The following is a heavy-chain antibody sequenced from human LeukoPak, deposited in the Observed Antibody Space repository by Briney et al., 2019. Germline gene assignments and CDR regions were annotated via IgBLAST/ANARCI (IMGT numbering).Heavy chain of an antibody. CDR1: GGSISSYY. Sequence: SETLSLTCTVSGGSISSYYWSWIRQPPGKGLEWIGYVYYSGSTNYNPSLKSRVTISVDTSRNQLSLKLSSVTAADTAVYYCARTSPFYYDSSGSFDYWGQGTLVTVSS. V-gene: IGHV4-59*12. CDR2: VYYSGST. CDR3: ARTSPFYYDSSGSFDY. D-gene: IGHD3-22*01. J-gene: IGHJ4*02.